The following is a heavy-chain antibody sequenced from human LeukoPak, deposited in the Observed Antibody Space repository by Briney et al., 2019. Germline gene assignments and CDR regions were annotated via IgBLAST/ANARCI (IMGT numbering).Heavy chain of an antibody. J-gene: IGHJ4*02. V-gene: IGHV5-51*01. Sequence: GESLKISCKVSGYTFTSYWIGWVRQMPGKGLEWMGIIYPGDSDTKYSPSFQGQVTISADKSISTAYLQWSSLKASDTAMYCCARLRYSNSWYAPFDYWGQGTLVTVSS. CDR1: GYTFTSYW. CDR3: ARLRYSNSWYAPFDY. CDR2: IYPGDSDT. D-gene: IGHD6-13*01.